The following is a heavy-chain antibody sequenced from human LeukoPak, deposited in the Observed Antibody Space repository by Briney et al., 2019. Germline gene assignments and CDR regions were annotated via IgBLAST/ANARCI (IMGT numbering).Heavy chain of an antibody. Sequence: GGSLRLSCAVSGFTFSSYSMKWVRQTPGKGLEWVSFISSSSSYIYYADSVRGRFTISRDNAKNSLYLQMNSLRAEDTAVYYCARGTMFPYYFDYWGQGTLVTVSS. CDR2: ISSSSSYI. D-gene: IGHD3-10*02. CDR3: ARGTMFPYYFDY. V-gene: IGHV3-21*01. J-gene: IGHJ4*02. CDR1: GFTFSSYS.